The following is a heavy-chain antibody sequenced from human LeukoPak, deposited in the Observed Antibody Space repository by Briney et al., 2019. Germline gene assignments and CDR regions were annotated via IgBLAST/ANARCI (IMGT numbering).Heavy chain of an antibody. V-gene: IGHV1-2*02. J-gene: IGHJ4*02. CDR1: GYTFTGYY. D-gene: IGHD2-15*01. Sequence: ASVKVSCKASGYTFTGYYMHWVRQAPGQGLEWMGWINSNSGGTNYAQKFQGRVTMTRDTSISTAYVELSRLRSDDTAVYYCARDYCSGGSCNYDYWGQGTLVTVSS. CDR3: ARDYCSGGSCNYDY. CDR2: INSNSGGT.